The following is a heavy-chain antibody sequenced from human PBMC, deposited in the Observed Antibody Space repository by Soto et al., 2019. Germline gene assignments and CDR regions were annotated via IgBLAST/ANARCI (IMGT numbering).Heavy chain of an antibody. D-gene: IGHD3-10*02. V-gene: IGHV4-59*11. CDR1: GGSINSHY. CDR3: ARSTCNSRRCYVAAGNWFDP. J-gene: IGHJ5*02. Sequence: QVHLQESGPGLVRPSETLSLTCSVSGGSINSHYWSWIRQPPGKGLEYIGHIYYSGDSDSNSSLKSRVTMSVDTSKNQFSLSLASVTAADTDVYFCARSTCNSRRCYVAAGNWFDPWGQGILVTVSS. CDR2: IYYSGDS.